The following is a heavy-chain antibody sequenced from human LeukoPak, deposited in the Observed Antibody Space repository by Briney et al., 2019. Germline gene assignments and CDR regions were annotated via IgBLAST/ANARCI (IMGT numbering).Heavy chain of an antibody. CDR1: GGTFSTCA. Sequence: TSVKVSCKASGGTFSTCAVSWVRQAPGQGLEWMGGIIPILGTVNYTQKFQDRVTITADESTKTAYMELSSLRSEDTAVYYCAKTDGVLQYFDWLGVVFDSWGQGTLVTVSS. CDR3: AKTDGVLQYFDWLGVVFDS. V-gene: IGHV1-69*01. J-gene: IGHJ4*02. CDR2: IIPILGTV. D-gene: IGHD3-9*01.